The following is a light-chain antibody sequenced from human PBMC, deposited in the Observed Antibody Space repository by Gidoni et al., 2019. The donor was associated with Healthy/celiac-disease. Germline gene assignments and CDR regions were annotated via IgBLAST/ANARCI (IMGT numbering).Light chain of an antibody. CDR3: QQYGSSPQT. V-gene: IGKV3-20*01. J-gene: IGKJ1*01. CDR1: QSVSSIY. Sequence: EIVFTLSPVTLSLSQGERATLSCRASQSVSSIYLAWYQQQPGQAHRLLIYGASSRATGIPDRISGSGSGTDFTLTISRQEPEDFAVYYCQQYGSSPQTFGQGTKVEIK. CDR2: GAS.